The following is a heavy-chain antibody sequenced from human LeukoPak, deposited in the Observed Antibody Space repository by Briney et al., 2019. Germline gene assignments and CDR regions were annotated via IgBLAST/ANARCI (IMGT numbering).Heavy chain of an antibody. Sequence: SSETLSLTCTVSGDSISSDISYWSWIRQPAGKELEWIGRVSISGGTNYNPSLRSRVTISVDTSKNQFSLILSSVTAADTAMYFCARLRNVVLFDYWGQGTLVTVSS. CDR2: VSISGGT. CDR1: GDSISSDISY. V-gene: IGHV4-61*02. D-gene: IGHD2-15*01. J-gene: IGHJ4*02. CDR3: ARLRNVVLFDY.